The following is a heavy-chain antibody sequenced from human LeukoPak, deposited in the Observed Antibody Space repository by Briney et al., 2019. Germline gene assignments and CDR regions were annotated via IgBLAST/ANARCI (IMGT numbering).Heavy chain of an antibody. J-gene: IGHJ6*02. Sequence: ASVKVSCKASGYTFTGYYMHWVRQAPGQGLEWMGWISAYNGNTNYAQKLQGRVTMTTDTSTSTAYMELRSLRSDDTAVYYCARDHRSVLLWFGELFQYYYGMDVWGQGTTVTVSS. CDR1: GYTFTGYY. V-gene: IGHV1-18*04. CDR2: ISAYNGNT. D-gene: IGHD3-10*01. CDR3: ARDHRSVLLWFGELFQYYYGMDV.